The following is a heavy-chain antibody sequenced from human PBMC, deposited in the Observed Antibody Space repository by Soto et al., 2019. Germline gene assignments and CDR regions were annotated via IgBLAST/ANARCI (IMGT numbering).Heavy chain of an antibody. CDR2: IYSGGST. Sequence: LSLTCAASGFTVSSNYMSWVRQAPGKGLEWVSVIYSGGSTYYADSVKGRFTISRHNSKNTLYLQMNSLRAEDTAVYYCARYYDSSGYYYYFDYWGQGTLVAVSS. J-gene: IGHJ4*02. CDR1: GFTVSSNY. D-gene: IGHD3-22*01. CDR3: ARYYDSSGYYYYFDY. V-gene: IGHV3-53*04.